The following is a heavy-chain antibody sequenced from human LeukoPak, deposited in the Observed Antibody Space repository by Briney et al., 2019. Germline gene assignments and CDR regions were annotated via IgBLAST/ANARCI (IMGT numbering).Heavy chain of an antibody. V-gene: IGHV1-2*02. D-gene: IGHD3-16*02. CDR3: ARSGDVWGSYRRNSGFDY. Sequence: ASVTVSRKASGYTFTGYYMHWVRQPPAQGREWMGWINPNSGSTNYAQKFQGRVTMTMDTSISTAYMELSRLRSDDTAVYYCARSGDVWGSYRRNSGFDYWGQGTLVTVSS. J-gene: IGHJ4*02. CDR1: GYTFTGYY. CDR2: INPNSGST.